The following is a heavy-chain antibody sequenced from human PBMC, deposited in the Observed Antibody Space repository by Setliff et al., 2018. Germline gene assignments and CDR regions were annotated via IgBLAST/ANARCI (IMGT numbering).Heavy chain of an antibody. D-gene: IGHD4-4*01. V-gene: IGHV5-51*01. CDR1: GYSFTTSW. CDR2: IYPGDSDT. J-gene: IGHJ4*02. CDR3: TTVGLRGPFG. Sequence: LGESLKISCKASGYSFTTSWIAWVRQKPGKGLEWMGIIYPGDSDTQYSPSFQGQVTFSSDKSINTAYLQWSSLKASDTAVYYCTTVGLRGPFGWGQGTLVTVSS.